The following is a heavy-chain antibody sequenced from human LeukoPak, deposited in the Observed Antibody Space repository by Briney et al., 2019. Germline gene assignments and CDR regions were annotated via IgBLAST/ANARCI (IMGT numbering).Heavy chain of an antibody. CDR1: GGSFSGYY. CDR3: ARGLPETMIVVVKRWFDP. CDR2: INHSGST. V-gene: IGHV4-34*01. J-gene: IGHJ5*02. D-gene: IGHD3-22*01. Sequence: PSETLSLTCAVYGGSFSGYYWSWIRQPPGKGLEWIGEINHSGSTNYNPSLKSRVTISVDTSKNQFSLKLSSVTAADTAVYYCARGLPETMIVVVKRWFDPWGQGTLVTVSS.